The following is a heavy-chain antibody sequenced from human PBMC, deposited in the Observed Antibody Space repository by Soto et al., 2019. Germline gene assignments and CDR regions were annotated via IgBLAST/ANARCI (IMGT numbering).Heavy chain of an antibody. CDR3: ARAEYSANDRGYFDY. CDR1: GYTLTTFG. J-gene: IGHJ4*02. CDR2: ISGDKRNT. Sequence: ASVKVSCKASGYTLTTFGISWVRQAPGKGLEWMGWISGDKRNTNYAQNLQGRITMTTDTSTSTAYMELRSLRSDDTAVFYCARAEYSANDRGYFDYWGQGTLVTAPQ. V-gene: IGHV1-18*04. D-gene: IGHD5-12*01.